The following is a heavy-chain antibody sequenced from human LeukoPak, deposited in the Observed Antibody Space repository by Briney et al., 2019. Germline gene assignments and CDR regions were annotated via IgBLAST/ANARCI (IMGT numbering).Heavy chain of an antibody. V-gene: IGHV6-1*01. CDR1: GDSVSSNSAA. Sequence: SQTLSLTCAISGDSVSSNSAAWNWIRQSPSRGLEWLGRTYYRSKWYYDYAVSVKSRITINPDTSKNLFSLLLNSVTPKDTAVYYCARDYYGSGSPSWFFDLWGRGTLVTVSS. J-gene: IGHJ2*01. CDR2: TYYRSKWYY. D-gene: IGHD3-10*01. CDR3: ARDYYGSGSPSWFFDL.